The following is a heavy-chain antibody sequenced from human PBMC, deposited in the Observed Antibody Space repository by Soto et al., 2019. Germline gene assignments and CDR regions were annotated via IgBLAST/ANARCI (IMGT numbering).Heavy chain of an antibody. J-gene: IGHJ5*02. Sequence: WGSLRLSCAASGFTFSSYSISWVRQAPGKGLEWVSAISGSGVSTYYADSVKGRFTISRDNSKNTLYLQMNSLRAEDTAVYYCETPITGTPGGWCDPWGKGNLGT. D-gene: IGHD1-20*01. V-gene: IGHV3-23*01. CDR3: ETPITGTPGGWCDP. CDR1: GFTFSSYS. CDR2: ISGSGVST.